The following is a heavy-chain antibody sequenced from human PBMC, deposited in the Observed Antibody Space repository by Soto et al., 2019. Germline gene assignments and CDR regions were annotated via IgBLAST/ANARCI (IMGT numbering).Heavy chain of an antibody. CDR2: ISSSGYT. V-gene: IGHV4-4*08. CDR1: GGSISTNY. Sequence: SETLSLTCTVSGGSISTNYWSWIRQPPGKGLEWIGYISSSGYTNYNASLKSRITISIDTSKNQFSLKLTSVTAADTAVYYCASLHGARFAPWGQGTLVTVS. D-gene: IGHD4-17*01. J-gene: IGHJ5*02. CDR3: ASLHGARFAP.